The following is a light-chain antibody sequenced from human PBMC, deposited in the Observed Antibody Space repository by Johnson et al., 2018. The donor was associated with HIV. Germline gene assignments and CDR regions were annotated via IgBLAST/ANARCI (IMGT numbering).Light chain of an antibody. CDR2: DNN. CDR1: SSNIGNNY. Sequence: QSVLTQPPSVSAAPGQKVTISCSGSSSNIGNNYVSWYQQLPGTAPKLLIYDNNKRPSGIPDRFSGSKSGTSATLGIIELQTGDEADYYCGTWDSSLGVFGTGTKVTVL. J-gene: IGLJ1*01. V-gene: IGLV1-51*01. CDR3: GTWDSSLGV.